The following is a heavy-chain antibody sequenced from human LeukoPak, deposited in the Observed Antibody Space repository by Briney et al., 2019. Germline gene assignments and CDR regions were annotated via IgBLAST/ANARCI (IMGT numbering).Heavy chain of an antibody. Sequence: SETLSLTCTVSGGSISSYYWRWIRQPPGKGLEWIGYIYYSGSTNYNPSLKSRVTISVDTSKNQFSLKLSSVTAADTAVYYCARRSYSSGWYFDYWGQGTLVTVSS. CDR2: IYYSGST. J-gene: IGHJ4*02. V-gene: IGHV4-59*01. CDR1: GGSISSYY. CDR3: ARRSYSSGWYFDY. D-gene: IGHD6-19*01.